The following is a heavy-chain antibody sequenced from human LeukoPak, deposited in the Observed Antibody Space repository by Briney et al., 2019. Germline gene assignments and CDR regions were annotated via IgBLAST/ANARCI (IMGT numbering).Heavy chain of an antibody. V-gene: IGHV1-18*01. CDR1: GYTFTSYG. CDR2: ISAYNGNK. Sequence: GASVKVSCKASGYTFTSYGISWVRQAPGQGLEWMGWISAYNGNKNYAQKLQGRVTMTTDTSTSTAYMELRSLRSDDTAVYYCARDRPSSWTIPPDYWGQGTLVTVSS. D-gene: IGHD6-13*01. J-gene: IGHJ4*02. CDR3: ARDRPSSWTIPPDY.